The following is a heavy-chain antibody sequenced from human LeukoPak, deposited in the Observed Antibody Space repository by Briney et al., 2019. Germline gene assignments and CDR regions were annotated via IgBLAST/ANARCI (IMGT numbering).Heavy chain of an antibody. CDR2: IYRTGST. Sequence: SETLSLTCAVSGYSISSGYYWGWIRQPPGKGLEWIGTIYRTGSTYYNPSLKSRVTISIDTSKNQFSLRLSSVTAADTAVYYCARQIGYNYVPHGLDPWAQGTLVTVSS. CDR1: GYSISSGYY. CDR3: ARQIGYNYVPHGLDP. J-gene: IGHJ5*02. V-gene: IGHV4-38-2*01. D-gene: IGHD5-18*01.